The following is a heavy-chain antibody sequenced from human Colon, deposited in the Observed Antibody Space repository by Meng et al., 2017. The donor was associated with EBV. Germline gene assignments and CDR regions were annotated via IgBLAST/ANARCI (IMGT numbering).Heavy chain of an antibody. J-gene: IGHJ5*02. CDR3: ARVSKGGSYRFDP. V-gene: IGHV1-46*03. CDR1: GYTFTNYY. Sequence: VQLVKSGSELKNPGASVKVSCKASGYTFTNYYMHWVRQAPGQGLEWMGVINPSGGSTNYAQKFQGRVTMTSDTSTTTVYMDLSSLRSEDTAVYYCARVSKGGSYRFDPWGQGTLVTVSS. D-gene: IGHD1-26*01. CDR2: INPSGGST.